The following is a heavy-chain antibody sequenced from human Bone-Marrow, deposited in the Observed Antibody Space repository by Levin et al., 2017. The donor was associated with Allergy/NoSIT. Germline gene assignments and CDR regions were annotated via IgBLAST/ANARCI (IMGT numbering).Heavy chain of an antibody. Sequence: GGSLRLSCAASGFTFSSYAMHWVRQAPGKGLEWVAVISYDGSNKYYADSVKGRFTISRDNSKNTLYLQMNSLRAEDTAVYYCARDYIPDWYFDLWGRGTLVTVSS. D-gene: IGHD4-11*01. V-gene: IGHV3-30*04. CDR2: ISYDGSNK. CDR1: GFTFSSYA. J-gene: IGHJ2*01. CDR3: ARDYIPDWYFDL.